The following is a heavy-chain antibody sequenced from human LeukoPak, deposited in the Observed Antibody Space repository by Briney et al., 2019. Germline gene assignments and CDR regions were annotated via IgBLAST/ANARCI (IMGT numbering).Heavy chain of an antibody. V-gene: IGHV3-7*03. CDR2: IKEDGSEK. J-gene: IGHJ3*02. CDR3: ARLHSAIYYGDAFDI. CDR1: GFTFSSYW. D-gene: IGHD1-26*01. Sequence: GGSLRLSCAVSGFTFSSYWMTWVRQAPGKGLECVAKIKEDGSEKYYVDSLKGRFTVSRDNVKNSLFLQMNSLRAEDTAAYYCARLHSAIYYGDAFDIWGQGTMVTVSS.